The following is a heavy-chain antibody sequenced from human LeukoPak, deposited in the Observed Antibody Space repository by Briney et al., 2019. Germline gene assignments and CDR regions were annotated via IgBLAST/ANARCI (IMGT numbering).Heavy chain of an antibody. V-gene: IGHV4-59*11. Sequence: SETLSLTRTVSGGSISSHYWSWIRQPPGKGLEWIGYIYYSGSTNYNPSLKSRVTISVDTSKNQFSLKLSSVTAADTAVYYCARGVAPMDVWGKGTTVTVSS. CDR3: ARGVAPMDV. CDR2: IYYSGST. J-gene: IGHJ6*03. CDR1: GGSISSHY.